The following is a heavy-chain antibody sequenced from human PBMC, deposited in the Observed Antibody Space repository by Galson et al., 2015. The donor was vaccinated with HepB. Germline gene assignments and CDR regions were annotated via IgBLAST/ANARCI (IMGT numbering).Heavy chain of an antibody. V-gene: IGHV3-33*01. Sequence: SLRLSCAASGFTFSSYGMHWVRQAPGKGLEWVAVIWYDGSNKYYADSVKGRFTISRDNSKNTLYLQMNSLRAEDTAVYYCARVGWGSPHYYYYYMDVWGKGTTVTVSS. J-gene: IGHJ6*03. D-gene: IGHD3-16*01. CDR1: GFTFSSYG. CDR3: ARVGWGSPHYYYYYMDV. CDR2: IWYDGSNK.